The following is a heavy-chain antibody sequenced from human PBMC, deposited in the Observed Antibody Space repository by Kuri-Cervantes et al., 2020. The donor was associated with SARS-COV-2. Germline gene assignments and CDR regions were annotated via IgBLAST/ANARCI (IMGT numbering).Heavy chain of an antibody. J-gene: IGHJ4*02. CDR2: ISSSSSTI. Sequence: GGSLRLSCAASGFTVSSNYMSWVRQAPGKGLEWVSYISSSSSTIYYADSVKGRFTISRDNAKNSLYLQMNSLRAEDTAVYYCARVRGGWLRGYFDYWGQGTLVTVSS. V-gene: IGHV3-11*04. CDR3: ARVRGGWLRGYFDY. CDR1: GFTVSSNY. D-gene: IGHD3-22*01.